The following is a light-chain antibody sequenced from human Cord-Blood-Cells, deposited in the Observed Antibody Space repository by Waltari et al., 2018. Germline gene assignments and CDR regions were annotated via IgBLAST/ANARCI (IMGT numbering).Light chain of an antibody. Sequence: AIRITQSPSPFSASTIDRVTITCRASQGISSSLAWYQQKPGKAPNLLIYAASTLQIGVPARFSGSGSGTDFTLTISCLQSEDFATYYCQQYYSYPLTFGGGTKVEIK. CDR2: AAS. CDR3: QQYYSYPLT. J-gene: IGKJ4*01. CDR1: QGISSS. V-gene: IGKV1-8*01.